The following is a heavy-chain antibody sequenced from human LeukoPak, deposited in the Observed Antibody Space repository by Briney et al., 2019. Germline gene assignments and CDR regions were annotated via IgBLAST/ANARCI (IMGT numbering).Heavy chain of an antibody. CDR3: AAGIYCSSTSCYTFDY. V-gene: IGHV4-59*05. CDR1: GGSISSYY. Sequence: SETLSLTCTVSGGSISSYYWSWIRQPPGKGLEWIGSIYYSGSTYYNPSLKSRVTISVDTSKNQFSLKLSSVTAADTAVYYCAAGIYCSSTSCYTFDYWGQGTLVTVSS. CDR2: IYYSGST. D-gene: IGHD2-2*02. J-gene: IGHJ4*02.